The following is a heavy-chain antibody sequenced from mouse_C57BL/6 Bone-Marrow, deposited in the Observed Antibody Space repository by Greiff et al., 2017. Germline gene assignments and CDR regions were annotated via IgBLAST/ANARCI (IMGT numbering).Heavy chain of an antibody. CDR2: INPNNGGT. CDR3: ARDYYGSSWYFDY. D-gene: IGHD1-1*01. CDR1: GHTFTDYY. Sequence: EVQLQQSGPELVKPGASVKISCKASGHTFTDYYMNWVKQSHGKSLEWIGDINPNNGGTSYNQKLKGKATLTVDKSSSTAYMGLRSLTSEDSAVYYCARDYYGSSWYFDYWGQGTILTVSS. J-gene: IGHJ2*01. V-gene: IGHV1-26*01.